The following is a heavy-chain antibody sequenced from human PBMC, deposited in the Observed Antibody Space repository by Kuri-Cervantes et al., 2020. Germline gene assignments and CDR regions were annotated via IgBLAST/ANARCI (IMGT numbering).Heavy chain of an antibody. CDR2: ISYDGSNK. CDR1: GFTFSSYG. D-gene: IGHD4-17*01. J-gene: IGHJ4*02. CDR3: AEASTTVSSLDY. Sequence: GGSLRLSCAASGFTFSSYGIHWVRQAPGKGLEWVAVISYDGSNKYYADSVKGRFTISRDNSKNTLYLQMNSLRAEDTAVYYCAEASTTVSSLDYWGQGTLVTVSS. V-gene: IGHV3-30*18.